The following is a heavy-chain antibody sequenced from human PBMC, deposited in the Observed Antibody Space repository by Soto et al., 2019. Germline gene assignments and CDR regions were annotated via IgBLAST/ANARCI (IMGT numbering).Heavy chain of an antibody. CDR3: ARDRVVAAASDAFDI. CDR2: ISSSSSYI. Sequence: EVQLVESGGGLVKPGGSLRLSCAASGFTFSSYSMNWVRQAPGKGLEWVSSISSSSSYIYYADSVKGRFTISRDNAKNSLYLQMNSLRAEDTAVYYCARDRVVAAASDAFDIWGQGTMFTVSS. D-gene: IGHD2-15*01. CDR1: GFTFSSYS. J-gene: IGHJ3*02. V-gene: IGHV3-21*01.